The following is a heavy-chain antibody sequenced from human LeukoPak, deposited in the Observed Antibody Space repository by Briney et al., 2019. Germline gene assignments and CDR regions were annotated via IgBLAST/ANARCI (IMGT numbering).Heavy chain of an antibody. CDR3: ARSPNSGYDPFDY. CDR2: IYYSGST. CDR1: GGSISSSSYY. D-gene: IGHD5-12*01. Sequence: PSETLSLTCTVSGGSISSSSYYWGWIRQPPGKGLEWIESIYYSGSTYYNPSLKSRVTISVDTSKNQFSLKLSSVTAADTAVYYCARSPNSGYDPFDYWGQGTLVTVSS. J-gene: IGHJ4*02. V-gene: IGHV4-39*01.